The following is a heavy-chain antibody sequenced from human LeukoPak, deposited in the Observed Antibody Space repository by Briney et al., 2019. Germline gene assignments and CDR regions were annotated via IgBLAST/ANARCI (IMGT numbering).Heavy chain of an antibody. CDR3: ARRLALLWFDP. Sequence: GASVKVSCKASGYTFTSYGISWVRHAHGQGLEWMGWTSAYNGNTNYAQKLQGRVTMTTDRSTGTAYMELRSLRSDDTAGYYCARRLALLWFDPWGQGTLVTV. J-gene: IGHJ5*02. CDR1: GYTFTSYG. D-gene: IGHD6-19*01. V-gene: IGHV1-18*01. CDR2: TSAYNGNT.